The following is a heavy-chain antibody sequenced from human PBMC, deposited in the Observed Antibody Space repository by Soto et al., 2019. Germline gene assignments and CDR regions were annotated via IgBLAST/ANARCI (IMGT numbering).Heavy chain of an antibody. Sequence: QVQLVQSGAEVKEPGSSVNVSCKTSGGTFGNTAVTWVRQAPGQGLEWIGGIVPMFGTANYAQKFQGRVTTTADESTSTAYMELSGLRSDDTAVYYCARDGDPGYAFWSGPLGGGRFDPWGQGTLVTVSS. CDR3: ARDGDPGYAFWSGPLGGGRFDP. J-gene: IGHJ5*02. CDR1: GGTFGNTA. V-gene: IGHV1-69*12. D-gene: IGHD3-3*01. CDR2: IVPMFGTA.